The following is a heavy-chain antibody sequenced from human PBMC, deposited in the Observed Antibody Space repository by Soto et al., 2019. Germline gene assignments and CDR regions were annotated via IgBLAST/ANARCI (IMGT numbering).Heavy chain of an antibody. Sequence: GGSLRLSCAASGFTFSNYGMHWVRQAPGKGLEWVAVIWYDGSNKYYADSVKGRFTISRDNSKNTLYLQMNSLRAEDTAVYYCARDWVAAKPPTDYGMDVWGQGTTVTVSS. J-gene: IGHJ6*02. V-gene: IGHV3-33*01. CDR3: ARDWVAAKPPTDYGMDV. CDR1: GFTFSNYG. CDR2: IWYDGSNK. D-gene: IGHD6-19*01.